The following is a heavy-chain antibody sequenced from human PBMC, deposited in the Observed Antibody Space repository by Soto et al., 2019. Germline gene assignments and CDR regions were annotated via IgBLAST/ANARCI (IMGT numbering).Heavy chain of an antibody. CDR1: GFTFSSYG. Sequence: PGGSLRLSCAASGFTFSSYGMHWVRQAPGKGLEWVAVISYDGSNKYYADSLKGRFTISRDNSKNTLYLQMNSLRAEDTAVYYCAKDIRDDDYWGQGTLVTVSS. V-gene: IGHV3-30*18. CDR2: ISYDGSNK. CDR3: AKDIRDDDY. D-gene: IGHD4-17*01. J-gene: IGHJ4*02.